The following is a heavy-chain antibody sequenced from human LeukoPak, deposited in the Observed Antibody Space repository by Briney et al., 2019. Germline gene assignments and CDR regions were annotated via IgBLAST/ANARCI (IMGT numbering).Heavy chain of an antibody. V-gene: IGHV3-21*01. Sequence: GGSLRLSCAASGFTFSSYSMNWVRQAPGKGLEWVSSISSSSAYIYYADSVKGRFTISRDNAKNSLYLQMNSLRAEDTAVYYCAELGITMIGGVWGKGTTVTISS. CDR1: GFTFSSYS. CDR3: AELGITMIGGV. CDR2: ISSSSAYI. D-gene: IGHD3-10*02. J-gene: IGHJ6*04.